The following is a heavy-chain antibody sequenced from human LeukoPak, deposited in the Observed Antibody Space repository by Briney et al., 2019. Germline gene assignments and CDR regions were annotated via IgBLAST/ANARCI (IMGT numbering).Heavy chain of an antibody. CDR2: INPNSGGT. CDR3: ARDPLQWLVQYYFDY. Sequence: XYMHWVRQAPGQGLEWMGWINPNSGGTNYAQKFQGRVTMTRDTSISTAYMELSRLRSDDTAVYYCARDPLQWLVQYYFDYWGQGTLVTVSS. J-gene: IGHJ4*02. CDR1: XY. D-gene: IGHD6-19*01. V-gene: IGHV1-2*02.